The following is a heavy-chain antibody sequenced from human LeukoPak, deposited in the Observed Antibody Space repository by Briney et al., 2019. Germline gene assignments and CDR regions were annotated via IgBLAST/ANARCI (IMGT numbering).Heavy chain of an antibody. D-gene: IGHD6-13*01. J-gene: IGHJ3*02. CDR3: TTAFGSSSWYLLYLGAFDI. Sequence: GGSLRLSCAASGFTFSNAWMSWVRQAPGKGLEWVGRIKSKTDGGTTDYAAPVKGRFTISRDDSKNTLYLQMNSLKTEDTAVYYCTTAFGSSSWYLLYLGAFDIWGQGTMVTVSS. CDR1: GFTFSNAW. V-gene: IGHV3-15*01. CDR2: IKSKTDGGTT.